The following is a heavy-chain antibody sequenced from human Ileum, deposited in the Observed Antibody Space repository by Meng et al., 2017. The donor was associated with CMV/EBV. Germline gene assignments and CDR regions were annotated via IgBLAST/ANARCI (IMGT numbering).Heavy chain of an antibody. D-gene: IGHD6-19*01. V-gene: IGHV3-23*01. J-gene: IGHJ4*02. CDR1: GFNFSIYT. Sequence: GESLKISCAASGFNFSIYTMTWVRQAPGKGLEWVAGITANGDTTYYADSVKGRFTISRDNSKNTLYLQMNILRVEETAGFYCVKGGWGDYWGQGTVVTVSS. CDR3: VKGGWGDY. CDR2: ITANGDTT.